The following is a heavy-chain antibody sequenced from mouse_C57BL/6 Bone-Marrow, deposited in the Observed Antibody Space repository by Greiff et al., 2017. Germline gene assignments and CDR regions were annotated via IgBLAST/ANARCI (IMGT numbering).Heavy chain of an antibody. J-gene: IGHJ3*01. CDR3: ARQGWLRREFAY. CDR2: IYPGSGST. V-gene: IGHV1-55*01. CDR1: GYTFTSYW. Sequence: QVQLQQSGAELVKPGASVKMSCKASGYTFTSYWITWVKQRPGQGLEWIGDIYPGSGSTNYNEKFKSKATLTVDTSSSTAYMQLSGLTSEDSAVYYCARQGWLRREFAYWGQGTLVTVSA. D-gene: IGHD2-2*01.